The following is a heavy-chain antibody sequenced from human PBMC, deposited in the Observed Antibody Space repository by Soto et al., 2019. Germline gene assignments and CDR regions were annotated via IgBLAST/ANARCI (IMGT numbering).Heavy chain of an antibody. CDR1: GGSVSSGSYY. Sequence: SETLSLTCTVSGGSVSSGSYYWSWIRQPPGKGLEWIGYIYYSGSTNYNPSLKSRVTISVDTSKNQFSLKLSSVTAADTAVYYCARGQWLVSGFDYWGQGTLVTV. CDR2: IYYSGST. V-gene: IGHV4-61*01. J-gene: IGHJ4*02. D-gene: IGHD6-19*01. CDR3: ARGQWLVSGFDY.